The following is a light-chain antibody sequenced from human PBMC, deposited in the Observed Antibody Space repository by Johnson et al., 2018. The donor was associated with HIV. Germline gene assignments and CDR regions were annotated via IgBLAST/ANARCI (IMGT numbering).Light chain of an antibody. V-gene: IGLV1-51*01. CDR3: GTWDSSLSAYV. J-gene: IGLJ1*01. CDR2: DNN. Sequence: QSVLTQPPSVSAAPGQKVTIYCSGSRSNIGRNYVSWYQQLPGTAPKLLIFDNNKRPSGIPDRFSASKSGTSATLGITGLQTGAEADYYCGTWDSSLSAYVFGTGTKVTVL. CDR1: RSNIGRNY.